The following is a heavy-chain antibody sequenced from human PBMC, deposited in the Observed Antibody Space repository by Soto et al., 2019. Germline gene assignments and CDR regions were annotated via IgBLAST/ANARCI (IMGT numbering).Heavy chain of an antibody. CDR2: IDPSDSDT. J-gene: IGHJ4*02. CDR3: ASFANYYGSGSSVPFDY. CDR1: GYSFTSYW. Sequence: LGESLKISCKGSGYSFTSYWISWVRQMPGKGLGRMGWIDPSDSDTNYSPSFQGHVTISADKSISAAYLQWSSLKASDTAMYYCASFANYYGSGSSVPFDYWGQGTLVTVSS. V-gene: IGHV5-10-1*01. D-gene: IGHD3-10*01.